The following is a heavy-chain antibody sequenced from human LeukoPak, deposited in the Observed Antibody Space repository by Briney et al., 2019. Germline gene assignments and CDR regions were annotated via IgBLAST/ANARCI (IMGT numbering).Heavy chain of an antibody. Sequence: PGGSLRLSCAASGFTVSSNYMSWVRQAPGKGLEGVSVIYSGGSTYYADSVKGRFTISRDNSKNTLYLQMNSLRAEDTAVYYCARAQWLVPFYFDYWGQGTLVTVSS. CDR1: GFTVSSNY. CDR2: IYSGGST. CDR3: ARAQWLVPFYFDY. D-gene: IGHD6-19*01. J-gene: IGHJ4*02. V-gene: IGHV3-53*01.